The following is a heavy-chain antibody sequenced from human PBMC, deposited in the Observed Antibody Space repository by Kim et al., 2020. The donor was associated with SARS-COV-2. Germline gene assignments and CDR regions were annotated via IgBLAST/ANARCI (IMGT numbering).Heavy chain of an antibody. D-gene: IGHD3-3*01. V-gene: IGHV1-2*02. CDR3: AREGFWSGYRYEGAFDI. J-gene: IGHJ3*02. Sequence: LQGRVTMTRDTSISTAYMELSRLRSDDTAVYYCAREGFWSGYRYEGAFDIWGQGTMVTVSS.